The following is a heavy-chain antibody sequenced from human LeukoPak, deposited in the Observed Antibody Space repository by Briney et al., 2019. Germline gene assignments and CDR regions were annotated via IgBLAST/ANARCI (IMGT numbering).Heavy chain of an antibody. J-gene: IGHJ5*02. D-gene: IGHD3-10*01. V-gene: IGHV4-59*01. CDR1: GGSISSYY. Sequence: PSETLSLTCTISGGSISSYYWSWIRQPPRNGLEWIGYIYSTGSTNHNPSLKSRLAISVDTSKNQFSLKLSSVTAADTAVYYCARGGYYGSGNDFRFDPWGQGTLVTVSS. CDR2: IYSTGST. CDR3: ARGGYYGSGNDFRFDP.